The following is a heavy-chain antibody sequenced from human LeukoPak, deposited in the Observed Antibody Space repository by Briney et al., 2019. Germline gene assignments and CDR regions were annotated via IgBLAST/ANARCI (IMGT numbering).Heavy chain of an antibody. CDR3: ARASSYYDILTGPLAVGYMDV. CDR2: INHSGST. CDR1: GGSFSGYY. V-gene: IGHV4-34*01. D-gene: IGHD3-9*01. Sequence: KPSETLSLTCAVYGGSFSGYYWSWIRQPPGKGLEWIGEINHSGSTNYNPSLKSRVTISVDTSKNQFSLELSSVTAADTAVYYCARASSYYDILTGPLAVGYMDVWGKGTTVTVSS. J-gene: IGHJ6*03.